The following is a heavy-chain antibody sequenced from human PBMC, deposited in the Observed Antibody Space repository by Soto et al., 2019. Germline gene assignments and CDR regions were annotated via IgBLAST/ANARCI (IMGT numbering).Heavy chain of an antibody. CDR1: GFALSPYT. J-gene: IGHJ6*02. V-gene: IGHV3-30-3*01. D-gene: IGHD3-10*01. CDR3: AKDAEMHATRLLSYFALDL. Sequence: QVHLVESGGGVVQPGGSLRLSCAARGFALSPYTIHWVRQAPGKGLEWVAGLSSDGSNNFYPDSVKGRITISRDNSKTTVHLQINNLRPEDTAIYYCAKDAEMHATRLLSYFALDLWGRGTTVTFSS. CDR2: LSSDGSNN.